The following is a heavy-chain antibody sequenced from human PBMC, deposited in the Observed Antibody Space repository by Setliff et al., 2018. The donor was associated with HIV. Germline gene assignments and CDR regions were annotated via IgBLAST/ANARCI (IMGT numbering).Heavy chain of an antibody. D-gene: IGHD2-15*01. CDR1: GFTFSYYS. CDR2: ISGTSSTI. Sequence: GGSLRLSCAASGFTFSYYSMNWVRQAPGKGLEWVSYISGTSSTIYYSDSVKGRFTISRDDAKNSLHLQMNSLRAEDTAVYYCARGVVVAAHNWFDPWGRGTLVTVPQ. V-gene: IGHV3-48*01. CDR3: ARGVVVAAHNWFDP. J-gene: IGHJ5*02.